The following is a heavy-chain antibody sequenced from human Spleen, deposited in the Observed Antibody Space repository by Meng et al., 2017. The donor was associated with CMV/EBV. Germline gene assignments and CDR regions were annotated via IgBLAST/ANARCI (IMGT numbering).Heavy chain of an antibody. CDR1: GSTLTCYC. Sequence: VSCKASGSTLTCYCMHWVRPGAGHGLELMGWINPYSGCTNYPQKFQGWVTMARDTSISTAYMDLVSLGFDDAAVYYCAAGDNYFAYWGQGTLVTVSS. V-gene: IGHV1-2*04. J-gene: IGHJ4*02. CDR3: AAGDNYFAY. CDR2: INPYSGCT.